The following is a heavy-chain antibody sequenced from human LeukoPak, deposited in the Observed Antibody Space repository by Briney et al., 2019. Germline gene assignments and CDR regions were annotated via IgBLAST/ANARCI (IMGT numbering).Heavy chain of an antibody. J-gene: IGHJ4*02. Sequence: PGRSLRLSCAASGLTFSNYGMRWVRHHPGEGLGWGTGISGSGPSTSYADSVEGRLTISRDNSKNTLYLQMNSLRAEDTAVYYCAGRSGIGVAGAFDYWGQGTLVTVSS. D-gene: IGHD6-19*01. CDR1: GLTFSNYG. V-gene: IGHV3-23*01. CDR2: ISGSGPST. CDR3: AGRSGIGVAGAFDY.